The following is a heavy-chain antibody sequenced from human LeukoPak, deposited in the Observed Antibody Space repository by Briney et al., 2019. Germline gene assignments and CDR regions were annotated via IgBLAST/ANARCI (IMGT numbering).Heavy chain of an antibody. V-gene: IGHV3-23*01. CDR1: GFIFSSYW. CDR2: ISGSGGST. D-gene: IGHD5-24*01. Sequence: GGSLRLSSAASGFIFSSYWMTWVRQAPGKGLEWVSAISGSGGSTYYADSVKGRFTISRDNSKNTLYLQMNSLRAEDTAVYYCAKDLSMAPFDYWGQGTLVTVSS. J-gene: IGHJ4*02. CDR3: AKDLSMAPFDY.